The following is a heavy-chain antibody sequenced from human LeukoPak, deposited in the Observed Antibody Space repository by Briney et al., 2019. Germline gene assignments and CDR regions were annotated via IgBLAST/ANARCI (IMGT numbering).Heavy chain of an antibody. J-gene: IGHJ5*02. D-gene: IGHD2-15*01. CDR3: AKGDIVGRGWCDP. CDR1: GFTFISYS. CDR2: ISGSGGST. V-gene: IGHV3-23*01. Sequence: GGSLRLSCAASGFTFISYSMSWVRQPPANGLEWVSAISGSGGSTYYAASVKGRLTISRENHKNTLYLQMNSLRAEDTAVYYCAKGDIVGRGWCDPWGQGTLVTVSS.